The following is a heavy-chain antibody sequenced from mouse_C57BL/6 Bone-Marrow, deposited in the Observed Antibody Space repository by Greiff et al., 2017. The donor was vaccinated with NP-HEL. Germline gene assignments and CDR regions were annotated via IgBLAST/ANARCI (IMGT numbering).Heavy chain of an antibody. J-gene: IGHJ1*03. CDR2: INYDGSST. CDR3: AREGGSSLNWYFDV. V-gene: IGHV5-16*01. Sequence: EVHLVESEGGLVQPGSSMKLSCTASGFTFSDYYMAWVRQVPETGLEWVANINYDGSSTYYLDSLKSRFIISRDNAKNILYLQMSSLKSEDTATYYCAREGGSSLNWYFDVWGTGTTVTVSS. D-gene: IGHD1-1*01. CDR1: GFTFSDYY.